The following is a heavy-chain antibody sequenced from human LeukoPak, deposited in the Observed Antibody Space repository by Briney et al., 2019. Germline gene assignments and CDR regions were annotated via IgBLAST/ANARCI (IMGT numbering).Heavy chain of an antibody. J-gene: IGHJ3*02. CDR3: ARGNWGYDAFDI. CDR1: GGSISSDIYS. D-gene: IGHD7-27*01. V-gene: IGHV4-30-2*01. CDR2: IYHSGST. Sequence: SETLSLTCAVSGGSISSDIYSWSWIRQPPGKGLEWIGYIYHSGSTYYNPSLKSRVTISVDRSKNQFSLKLSSVTAADTAVYYCARGNWGYDAFDIWGQGTMVTVSS.